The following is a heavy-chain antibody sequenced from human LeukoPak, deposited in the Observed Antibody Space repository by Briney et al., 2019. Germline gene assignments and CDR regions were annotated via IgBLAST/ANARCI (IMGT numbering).Heavy chain of an antibody. J-gene: IGHJ5*02. CDR1: GGSISSHY. D-gene: IGHD3-16*01. CDR2: IYYSGST. V-gene: IGHV4-59*11. CDR3: ARDQTGGGIDWFDP. Sequence: SETLSLTCTVSGGSISSHYWSWIRQSPGKGLEWIGYIYYSGSTNYNPSLKSRVTISVDTSKNQLSLKLSSVTAADTAVYYCARDQTGGGIDWFDPWGQGTLVTVSS.